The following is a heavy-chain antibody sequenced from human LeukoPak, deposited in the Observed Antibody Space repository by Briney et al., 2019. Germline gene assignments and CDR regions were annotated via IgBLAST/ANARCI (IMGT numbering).Heavy chain of an antibody. V-gene: IGHV3-21*01. CDR1: GFTFSSYS. Sequence: GGSLRLSCAASGFTFSSYSMNWVRQAPGKGLEWVSSISSSSSYIYYADSVKGRFTISRDNAKNSLYLQMNSLRAEDTAVYFCARVKQQLVRLLGRDTTYYYYYYMDVWGKGTTVTVSS. J-gene: IGHJ6*03. D-gene: IGHD6-13*01. CDR2: ISSSSSYI. CDR3: ARVKQQLVRLLGRDTTYYYYYYMDV.